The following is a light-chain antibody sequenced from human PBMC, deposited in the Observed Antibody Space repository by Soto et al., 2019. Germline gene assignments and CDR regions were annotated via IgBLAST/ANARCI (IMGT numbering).Light chain of an antibody. CDR1: SSNVGGYNY. CDR2: DVS. Sequence: QSALTQPRSVSGSPGQSVALSCTGTSSNVGGYNYVSWYQQHPGKAPKLMIYDVSKRPSGVPDRFSGSKSGNTASLSISGLQAEDEADYYCSSYAGSNNLVFGGGTKLTVL. V-gene: IGLV2-11*01. CDR3: SSYAGSNNLV. J-gene: IGLJ2*01.